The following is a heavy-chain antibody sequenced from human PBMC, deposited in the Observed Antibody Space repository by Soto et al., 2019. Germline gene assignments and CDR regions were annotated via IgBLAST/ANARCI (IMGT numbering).Heavy chain of an antibody. J-gene: IGHJ5*02. CDR3: ARSWDPLNWFDP. D-gene: IGHD1-26*01. CDR1: GYTFTGYY. Sequence: ASVKVSCKASGYTFTGYYMHWVRQASGQGLEWMGWINPNSGGTNYAQKFQGWVTMTRDTSISTAYMELSRLRSDDTAVYYCARSWDPLNWFDPWGQGTLVTVSS. CDR2: INPNSGGT. V-gene: IGHV1-2*04.